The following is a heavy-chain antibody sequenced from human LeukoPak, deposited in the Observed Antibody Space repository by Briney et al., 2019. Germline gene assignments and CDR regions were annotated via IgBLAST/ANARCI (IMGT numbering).Heavy chain of an antibody. CDR3: TSATMGGWSRSLDY. V-gene: IGHV3-73*01. Sequence: KVSCKASGYTFTGYYMHWVRQASGKGLEWVGRIRSKANGYATGYGGSVKGRFTISRDDSKNTAYLQMNSLKTEDTAVYYCTSATMGGWSRSLDYWGQGALVTVSS. D-gene: IGHD2-15*01. CDR1: GYTFTGYY. CDR2: IRSKANGYAT. J-gene: IGHJ4*02.